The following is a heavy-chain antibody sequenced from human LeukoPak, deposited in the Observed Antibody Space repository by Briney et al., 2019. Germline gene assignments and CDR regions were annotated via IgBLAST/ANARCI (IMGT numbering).Heavy chain of an antibody. CDR3: SNPPPYSSSWWQAYYYGMDV. D-gene: IGHD6-13*01. J-gene: IGHJ6*02. Sequence: GGSLTLSCVASGFTFSSYALSWVRQAQAKGLEWVSAICDSGGSTYYADSVEGLFTISRDNSKNTLYLQMKRLRAEDTAVYYCSNPPPYSSSWWQAYYYGMDVWGQGTTVTVSS. CDR2: ICDSGGST. V-gene: IGHV3-23*01. CDR1: GFTFSSYA.